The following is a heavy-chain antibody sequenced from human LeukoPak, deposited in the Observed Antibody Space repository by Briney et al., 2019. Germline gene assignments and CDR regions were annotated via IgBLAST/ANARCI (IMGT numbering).Heavy chain of an antibody. CDR2: IYYSGST. V-gene: IGHV4-39*01. D-gene: IGHD4-23*01. Sequence: SETLSLTCTVSGGSISSSSYYWGWIRQPPGKGLEWIGSIYYSGSTYYNPSLKSRVTISVDTSKNQFSLKLSSVTAADTAAYYCARRKYEWGYGGLGEVHDAFDIWGQGTMVTVSS. CDR1: GGSISSSSYY. CDR3: ARRKYEWGYGGLGEVHDAFDI. J-gene: IGHJ3*02.